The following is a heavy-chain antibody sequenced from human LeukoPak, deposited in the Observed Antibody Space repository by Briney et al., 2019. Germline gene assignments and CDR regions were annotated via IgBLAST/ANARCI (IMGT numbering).Heavy chain of an antibody. D-gene: IGHD3-22*01. CDR3: ARDTYDSSGYYNLLDY. CDR2: TYYRSKWYN. V-gene: IGHV6-1*01. J-gene: IGHJ4*02. Sequence: SQTLSLTCAISGGSVSSNNAAWNWIRQSPLRGLEWLGRTYYRSKWYNDYAVSVKSRITINPDTSKNQFSLQLNSVTPEDTAVYYCARDTYDSSGYYNLLDYWGQGTLVTVSS. CDR1: GGSVSSNNAA.